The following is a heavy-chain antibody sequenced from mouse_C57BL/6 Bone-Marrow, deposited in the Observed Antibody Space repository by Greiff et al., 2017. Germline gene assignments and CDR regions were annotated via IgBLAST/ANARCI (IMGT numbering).Heavy chain of an antibody. CDR1: GFSLTSYG. CDR2: IWSDGST. D-gene: IGHD2-3*01. J-gene: IGHJ1*03. Sequence: QVHVKQSGPGLVAPSQSLSITCTVSGFSLTSYGVHWVRQPPGKGLEWLVVIWSDGSTTYNSALKSRLSISTENSKSHVFLKMNSLQTDDTAMYYCARHDGSPHCYFDVWGTGTTVTVSS. V-gene: IGHV2-6-1*01. CDR3: ARHDGSPHCYFDV.